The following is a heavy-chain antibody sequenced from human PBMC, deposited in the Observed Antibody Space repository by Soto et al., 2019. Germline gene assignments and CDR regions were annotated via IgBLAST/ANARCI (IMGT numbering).Heavy chain of an antibody. Sequence: ASVKVSCKASGGTFSSYAISWVRQAPGQGLEWMGGIIPIFGTANYAQKFQGRVTITADESTSTAYMELSSLRSEDTAVYYCARGFGELLYEWFDPWGQGTMLTV. J-gene: IGHJ5*02. CDR1: GGTFSSYA. CDR3: ARGFGELLYEWFDP. CDR2: IIPIFGTA. D-gene: IGHD3-10*01. V-gene: IGHV1-69*13.